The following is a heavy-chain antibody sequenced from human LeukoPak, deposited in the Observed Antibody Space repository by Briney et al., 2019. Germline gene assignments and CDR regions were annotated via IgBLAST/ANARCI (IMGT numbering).Heavy chain of an antibody. CDR1: GFTFSSYG. CDR3: AKEVLWSGYSYGSPQFDY. J-gene: IGHJ4*02. Sequence: QPGRSLRLSCAASGFTFSSYGMHWVRQAPGKGLEWVAFIRYDGSNKYYADSVKGRFTISRDNSKNTLYLQMNSLRAEDTAVYYCAKEVLWSGYSYGSPQFDYWGQGTLVTVSS. D-gene: IGHD5-18*01. CDR2: IRYDGSNK. V-gene: IGHV3-30*02.